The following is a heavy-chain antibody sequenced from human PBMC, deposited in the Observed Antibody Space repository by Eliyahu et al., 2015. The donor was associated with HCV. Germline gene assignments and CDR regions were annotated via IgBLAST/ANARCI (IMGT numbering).Heavy chain of an antibody. V-gene: IGHV3-30*01. CDR2: DDGYK. CDR3: ARERRSSGYYLDY. Sequence: DDGYKYEADSVKGRFTISRDNSKNTLYLQMDSLRPEDTAVYYCARERRSSGYYLDYWGQGTLVTVSS. J-gene: IGHJ4*02. D-gene: IGHD3-22*01.